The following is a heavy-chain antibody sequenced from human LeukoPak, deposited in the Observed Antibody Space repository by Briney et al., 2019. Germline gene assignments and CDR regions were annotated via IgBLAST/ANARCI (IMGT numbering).Heavy chain of an antibody. CDR1: GDSISSGSDY. D-gene: IGHD3-16*01. J-gene: IGHJ3*02. CDR2: IYARGST. V-gene: IGHV4-61*02. CDR3: ARTLGEWSDVFDI. Sequence: PSQTLSLTCSVSGDSISSGSDYWGWIRQPAGKGLEWIGRIYARGSTNYSPSLKSRVTMSIDTSKNQFSLKRNSVTAADTAVYYCARTLGEWSDVFDIWGQGTMVSVSS.